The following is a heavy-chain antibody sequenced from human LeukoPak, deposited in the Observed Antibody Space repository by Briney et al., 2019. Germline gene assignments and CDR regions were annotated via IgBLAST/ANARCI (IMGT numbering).Heavy chain of an antibody. V-gene: IGHV1-2*02. CDR3: ARDRPTRHYYYYGMDV. Sequence: VASVKVSCKASGYTFTGYYMHWVRQAPGQGLEWMGWINPNSGGTNYAQKFQGRVTMTRDTSISTAYMELSRLRSDDTAVYYCARDRPTRHYYYYGMDVWGQGTTVTVSS. J-gene: IGHJ6*02. D-gene: IGHD2-2*01. CDR1: GYTFTGYY. CDR2: INPNSGGT.